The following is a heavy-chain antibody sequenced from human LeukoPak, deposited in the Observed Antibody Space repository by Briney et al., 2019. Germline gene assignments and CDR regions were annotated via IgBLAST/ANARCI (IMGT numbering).Heavy chain of an antibody. V-gene: IGHV3-23*01. Sequence: GGSLRLSSAASGFTFSSYAISWVRQAPGKGLEWVSVITGSGGYTNHADSVKGRYTMSRDNSKNTVYLQMNSLRAEDTAVYYCAKVDDYGARWFFDYWGQGTLVTVSS. CDR3: AKVDDYGARWFFDY. J-gene: IGHJ4*02. CDR1: GFTFSSYA. D-gene: IGHD4/OR15-4a*01. CDR2: ITGSGGYT.